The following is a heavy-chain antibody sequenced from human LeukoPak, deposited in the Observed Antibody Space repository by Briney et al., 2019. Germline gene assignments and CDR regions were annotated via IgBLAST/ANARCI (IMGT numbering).Heavy chain of an antibody. V-gene: IGHV4-39*01. Sequence: SETLSLTCAVYGGSFSGYYWSWIRQPPGKGLEWIGSIYYSGSTYYNPSPKSRVTISVDTSKNQFSLKLSSVTAADTAVYYCARHKDYDFWSGYSKPSGNFDYWGQGTLVTVSS. J-gene: IGHJ4*02. CDR2: IYYSGST. D-gene: IGHD3-3*01. CDR3: ARHKDYDFWSGYSKPSGNFDY. CDR1: GGSFSGYY.